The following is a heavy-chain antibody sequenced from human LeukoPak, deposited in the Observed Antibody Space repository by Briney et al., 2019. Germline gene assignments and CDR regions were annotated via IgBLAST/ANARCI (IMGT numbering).Heavy chain of an antibody. CDR3: AKDLGSDDAFDI. D-gene: IGHD5-12*01. CDR2: ISYDGSNK. Sequence: GRSLRLSCAASGFTFSSYGMHWVRQAPGKGLEWGADISYDGSNKYYADSVKGRFTISRDNSKNTLYLQMNSLRAEDTAVYYCAKDLGSDDAFDIWGQGTMVTVSS. CDR1: GFTFSSYG. V-gene: IGHV3-30*18. J-gene: IGHJ3*02.